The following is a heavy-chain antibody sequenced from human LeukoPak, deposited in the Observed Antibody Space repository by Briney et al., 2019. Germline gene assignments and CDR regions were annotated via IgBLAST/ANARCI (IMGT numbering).Heavy chain of an antibody. V-gene: IGHV4-59*01. Sequence: SETLSLTCTVSGASISSYYWSWIRQPPGKGLEWIGDIYYSGSNKYNPSLKSRVTMSVDTSKNQFSLKLSSVTAADTAIYYCARENPSGYYNRPIDYWGQGTLVTVSS. CDR1: GASISSYY. CDR3: ARENPSGYYNRPIDY. CDR2: IYYSGSN. D-gene: IGHD3-22*01. J-gene: IGHJ4*02.